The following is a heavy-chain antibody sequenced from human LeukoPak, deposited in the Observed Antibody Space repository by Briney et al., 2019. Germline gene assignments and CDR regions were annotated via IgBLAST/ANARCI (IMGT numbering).Heavy chain of an antibody. J-gene: IGHJ3*02. CDR2: ISGSGNSA. D-gene: IGHD5-12*01. Sequence: PGGSLRLSCAASGFTFSSYSMGWVRQAPGKGLEWVSGISGSGNSAFYPDSVKCRFTISRDNSEKTLYLQMISLRAEDTAVYYCAKFGYCGYRYSFDIWGQGTMVTVSS. V-gene: IGHV3-23*01. CDR1: GFTFSSYS. CDR3: AKFGYCGYRYSFDI.